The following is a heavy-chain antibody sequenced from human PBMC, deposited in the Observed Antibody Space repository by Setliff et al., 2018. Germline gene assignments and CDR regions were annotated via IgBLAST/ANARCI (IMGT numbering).Heavy chain of an antibody. CDR3: AKDAPYYYDNSGYPHSFDY. CDR2: ISSSSSYI. Sequence: GGSLRLSCAASGFTFSSYSMNWVRQAPGKGLEWVSSISSSSSYIYYADSVKGRFTISRDNSKNTLYLQMNSLRAEDTAVYFCAKDAPYYYDNSGYPHSFDYWGQGTLVTVSS. V-gene: IGHV3-21*04. J-gene: IGHJ4*02. CDR1: GFTFSSYS. D-gene: IGHD3-22*01.